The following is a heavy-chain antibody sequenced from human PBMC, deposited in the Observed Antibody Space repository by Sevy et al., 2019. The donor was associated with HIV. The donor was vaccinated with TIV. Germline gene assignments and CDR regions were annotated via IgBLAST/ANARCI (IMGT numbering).Heavy chain of an antibody. J-gene: IGHJ6*02. D-gene: IGHD2-2*03. CDR3: ARALGYCISTSCYASELRYYYGMDV. Sequence: SETLSLTCTVSGGSISSGGYYWSWIRQHPGKGLEWIGYIYYSGSTYYNPSLKSRVTISVDTSKNQFSLKLSSVTAADTAVYYCARALGYCISTSCYASELRYYYGMDVWGQRTTVTDSS. V-gene: IGHV4-31*03. CDR2: IYYSGST. CDR1: GGSISSGGYY.